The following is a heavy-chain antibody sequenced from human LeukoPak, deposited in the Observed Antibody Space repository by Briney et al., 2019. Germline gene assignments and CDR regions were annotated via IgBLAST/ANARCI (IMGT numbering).Heavy chain of an antibody. CDR2: INPSGGST. D-gene: IGHD2-21*02. Sequence: ASVKVSCKASGYTFTSYYMHWVRQAPGQGLEWMGIINPSGGSTSYAQKFQGRVTMTRDTSTSTVYMELSSLRSEDTAVYYCARSVIAYCGGDCYSGYFDYWGQGTLVTVSS. CDR1: GYTFTSYY. J-gene: IGHJ4*02. V-gene: IGHV1-46*01. CDR3: ARSVIAYCGGDCYSGYFDY.